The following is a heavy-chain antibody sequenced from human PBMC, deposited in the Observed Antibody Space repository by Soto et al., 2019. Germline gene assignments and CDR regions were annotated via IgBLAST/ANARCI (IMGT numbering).Heavy chain of an antibody. J-gene: IGHJ6*02. D-gene: IGHD2-15*01. CDR3: ARDRVDCSGGSCYSRHYYYYGMDV. CDR2: ISYDGSNK. CDR1: GFTFSSQA. Sequence: GSLRLSCAASGFTFSSQAMHWVRQAPGKGLEWVAVISYDGSNKYYADSVKGRFTISRDNSKNTLYLQMNSLRAEDTAVYYCARDRVDCSGGSCYSRHYYYYGMDVWGQGTTVTVSS. V-gene: IGHV3-30-3*01.